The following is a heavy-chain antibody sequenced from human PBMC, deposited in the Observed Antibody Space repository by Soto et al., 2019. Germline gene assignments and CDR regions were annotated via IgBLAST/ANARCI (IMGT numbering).Heavy chain of an antibody. Sequence: QVQLQESGPGLVKPSQTLSLTCTVSGGSISSADYYRRWIRQPPGEGLEWIGSIYYSGSTDYNPSLRSRVTISVDTYKNQFSLQLSSVTAADTAVYYCARGWELLPFDAWGQGTLVTVSS. D-gene: IGHD1-26*01. CDR3: ARGWELLPFDA. V-gene: IGHV4-30-4*01. CDR2: IYYSGST. CDR1: GGSISSADYY. J-gene: IGHJ4*02.